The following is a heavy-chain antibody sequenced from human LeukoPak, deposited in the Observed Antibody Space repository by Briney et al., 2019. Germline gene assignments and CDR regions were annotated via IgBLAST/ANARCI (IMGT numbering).Heavy chain of an antibody. V-gene: IGHV1-69*05. CDR2: IIPIFGTA. Sequence: SVKVSCKASGYTFTSYDINWVRQAPGQGLEWMGGIIPIFGTANYAQKFQGRVTITTDESTSTAYMELSSLRSEDTAVYYCARASGGYFDYWGQGTLVTVSS. D-gene: IGHD3-10*01. CDR3: ARASGGYFDY. J-gene: IGHJ4*02. CDR1: GYTFTSYD.